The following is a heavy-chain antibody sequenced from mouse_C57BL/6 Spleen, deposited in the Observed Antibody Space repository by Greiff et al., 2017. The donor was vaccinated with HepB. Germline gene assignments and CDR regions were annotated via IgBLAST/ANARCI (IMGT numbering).Heavy chain of an antibody. CDR2: IHPNSGST. CDR1: GYTFTSYW. J-gene: IGHJ3*01. CDR3: ARWVVGGFAY. Sequence: QVQLKQPGAELVKPGASVKLSCKASGYTFTSYWMHWVKQRPGQGLEWIGMIHPNSGSTNYNEKFKSKATLTVDKSSSTAYMQLSSLTSEDSAVYYCARWVVGGFAYWGQGTLVTVSA. V-gene: IGHV1-64*01.